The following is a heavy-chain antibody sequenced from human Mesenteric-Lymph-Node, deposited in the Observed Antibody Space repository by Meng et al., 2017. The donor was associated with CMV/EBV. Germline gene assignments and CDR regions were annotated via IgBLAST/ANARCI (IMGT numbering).Heavy chain of an antibody. CDR1: GFTFSSYS. Sequence: GESLKISCAASGFTFSSYSMNWVRQAPGKGLEWVSSISSSSSYIYYADSVKGRFTISRDNAKNSLYLQMNSLRAEDTAMYYCARGWGYSLLTGDYYEFYYYDMDVWGQGTTVTVSS. J-gene: IGHJ6*02. CDR3: ARGWGYSLLTGDYYEFYYYDMDV. D-gene: IGHD3-22*01. CDR2: ISSSSSYI. V-gene: IGHV3-21*01.